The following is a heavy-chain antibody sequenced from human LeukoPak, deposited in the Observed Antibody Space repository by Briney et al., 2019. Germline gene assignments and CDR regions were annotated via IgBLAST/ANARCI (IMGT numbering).Heavy chain of an antibody. J-gene: IGHJ4*02. Sequence: PGGSLRLSCLTSGFTLSANVMSWVRQAPGKGLEWISGISGSGASTYYADSVKGRFTISRDNSKNTLYLQMNSLRAEDTAVYYCARGPRYFDWLLPAFFDYWGQGTLVTVSS. V-gene: IGHV3-23*01. CDR3: ARGPRYFDWLLPAFFDY. CDR2: ISGSGAST. D-gene: IGHD3-9*01. CDR1: GFTLSANV.